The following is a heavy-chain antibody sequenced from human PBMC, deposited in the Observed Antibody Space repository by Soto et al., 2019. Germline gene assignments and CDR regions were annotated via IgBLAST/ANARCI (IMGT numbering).Heavy chain of an antibody. CDR1: GYTFTSYA. Sequence: ASVKVSCKASGYTFTSYAMHWVRQAPGQRLEWMGWINAGNGNTKYSQKFQGRVTITRDTSASTAYMELSSLRSEDTAVYYCARLPTYYYDSDSAFDIWGQGTMVTVSS. CDR2: INAGNGNT. V-gene: IGHV1-3*01. D-gene: IGHD3-22*01. CDR3: ARLPTYYYDSDSAFDI. J-gene: IGHJ3*02.